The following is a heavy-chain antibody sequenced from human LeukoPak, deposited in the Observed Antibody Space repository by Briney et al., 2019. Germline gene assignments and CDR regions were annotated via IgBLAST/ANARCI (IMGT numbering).Heavy chain of an antibody. V-gene: IGHV1-2*02. CDR3: ARSRGAVYYYYMDV. Sequence: SVKVSCKASGYTFTGYYMHWVRHAPGQGLEWMGWINPNSGGTNYAQKFQGRVTMTRDTSISTAYMELSRLRSDDTAVYYCARSRGAVYYYYMDVWGKGTTVTVSS. J-gene: IGHJ6*03. CDR2: INPNSGGT. CDR1: GYTFTGYY. D-gene: IGHD1-14*01.